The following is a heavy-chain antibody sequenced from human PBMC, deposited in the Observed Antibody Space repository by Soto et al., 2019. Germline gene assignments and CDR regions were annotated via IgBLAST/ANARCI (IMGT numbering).Heavy chain of an antibody. V-gene: IGHV3-48*03. D-gene: IGHD3-3*01. Sequence: PGGSLRLSCAASGFTFSGYEMNWVRHAPGTGLEWVSYISSSGTTIYYADSVKGRFTISRDNAKNSLYLQMNSLRAEDTAVYYCARGWSDFWSATGYIECGGQGTQVTVSS. CDR3: ARGWSDFWSATGYIEC. J-gene: IGHJ4*02. CDR1: GFTFSGYE. CDR2: ISSSGTTI.